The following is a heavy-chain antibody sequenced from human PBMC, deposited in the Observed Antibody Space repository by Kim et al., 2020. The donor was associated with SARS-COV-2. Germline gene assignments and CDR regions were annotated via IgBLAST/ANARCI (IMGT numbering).Heavy chain of an antibody. CDR2: TRNKANSYTT. CDR1: GFTFSDHY. J-gene: IGHJ6*02. D-gene: IGHD6-13*01. V-gene: IGHV3-72*01. Sequence: GGSLRLSCAASGFTFSDHYMDWVRQAPGKGLEWVGRTRNKANSYTTEYAASVKGRFTISRDDSKNSLYLQMNSLKTEDTAVYYCASSSSWPPPYYYGMDVWGQGTTVTVSS. CDR3: ASSSSWPPPYYYGMDV.